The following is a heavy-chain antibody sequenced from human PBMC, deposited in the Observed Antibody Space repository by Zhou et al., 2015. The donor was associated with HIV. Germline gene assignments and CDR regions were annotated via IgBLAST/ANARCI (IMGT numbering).Heavy chain of an antibody. Sequence: QVQLVQSGAEVKKPGASVTVSCKASGYIFTLYGIHWVRQAPGQGLEWMGWISAYNGNTNYAQKLQGRVTMTTDTSTSTAYMELRSLRSDDTAVYYCARDRTMVRGVIIGKTYVRDAFDIWAKGQWSRLF. D-gene: IGHD3-10*01. V-gene: IGHV1-18*01. J-gene: IGHJ3*02. CDR3: ARDRTMVRGVIIGKTYVRDAFDI. CDR1: GYIFTLYG. CDR2: ISAYNGNT.